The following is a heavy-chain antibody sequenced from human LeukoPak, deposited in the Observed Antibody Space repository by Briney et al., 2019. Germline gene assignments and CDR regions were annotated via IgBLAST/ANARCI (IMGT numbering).Heavy chain of an antibody. J-gene: IGHJ4*02. CDR3: ARGGWDSGYHPIGFDY. CDR2: IYYSGST. D-gene: IGHD5-12*01. CDR1: GGSISSGDYY. Sequence: SETLSLTCTVSGGSISSGDYYWSWLRQPPGKGLEWIGYIYYSGSTYYNPSLKSRVTISVDTSKNQFSLKLSSVTAADTAVYYCARGGWDSGYHPIGFDYWGQGTLVTVSS. V-gene: IGHV4-30-4*01.